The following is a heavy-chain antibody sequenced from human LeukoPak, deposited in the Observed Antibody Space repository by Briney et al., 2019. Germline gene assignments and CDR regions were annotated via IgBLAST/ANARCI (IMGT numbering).Heavy chain of an antibody. V-gene: IGHV3-23*01. Sequence: QSGGSLRLSCAASGFTFSIYGMSWVRQAPGKGLEWVSAISGGGHSTYYADSVKGRFTISRDNSKDTLYLQMNSLKIEDTATYYCARVRRYSQYESSGYYADSWGQGTLVTVSS. CDR3: ARVRRYSQYESSGYYADS. D-gene: IGHD3-22*01. CDR2: ISGGGHST. CDR1: GFTFSIYG. J-gene: IGHJ5*01.